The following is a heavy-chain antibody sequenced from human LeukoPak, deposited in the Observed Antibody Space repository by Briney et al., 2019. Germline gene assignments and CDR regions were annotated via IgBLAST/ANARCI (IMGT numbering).Heavy chain of an antibody. V-gene: IGHV3-48*01. J-gene: IGHJ4*02. CDR2: ISSSSSTI. Sequence: GGSLRLSCAAPGFTFSSYSMNWVRQAPGKGLEWVSYISSSSSTIHYADSVKGRFTISRDNAKNSLYLQMNSLRAEDTAVYYCALGYCSSTSCSGGGQGTLVTVSS. D-gene: IGHD2-2*01. CDR1: GFTFSSYS. CDR3: ALGYCSSTSCSG.